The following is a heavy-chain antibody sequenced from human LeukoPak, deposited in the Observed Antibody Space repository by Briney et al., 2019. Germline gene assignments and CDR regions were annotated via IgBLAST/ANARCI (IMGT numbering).Heavy chain of an antibody. D-gene: IGHD2-21*02. CDR1: GGTFSSYA. CDR2: IIPLLCIS. CDR3: ARHSRNRLLGFDY. Sequence: SVKVSCKASGGTFSSYAISWVRQAPGQGLEWMGRIIPLLCISNYAQQFQRRVTIPADKSPTTAYMQLSSLRSEHTAVYYCARHSRNRLLGFDYWGQGTLVTVSS. J-gene: IGHJ4*02. V-gene: IGHV1-69*10.